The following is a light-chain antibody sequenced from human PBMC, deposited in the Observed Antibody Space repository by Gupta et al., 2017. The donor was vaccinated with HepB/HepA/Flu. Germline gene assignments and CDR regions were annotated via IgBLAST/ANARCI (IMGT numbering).Light chain of an antibody. Sequence: ELTQSPYFQSVSPEVKVTITCRASQSVGTDLHWYRQKPGQAPMLLIKFASQSSSGVPPRIIGSGSGTYFTLTISSPRAEDAATYYCHQSYILPLTFGGGTKVEIK. J-gene: IGKJ4*01. V-gene: IGKV6-21*02. CDR3: HQSYILPLT. CDR2: FAS. CDR1: QSVGTD.